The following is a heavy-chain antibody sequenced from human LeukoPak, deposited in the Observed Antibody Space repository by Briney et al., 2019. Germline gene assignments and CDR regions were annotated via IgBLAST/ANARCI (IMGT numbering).Heavy chain of an antibody. CDR1: GGSISSTRYY. J-gene: IGHJ4*02. V-gene: IGHV4-39*07. Sequence: PSETLSLTCTVSGGSISSTRYYWGWIRQPPGKGLEWIGSISYRGSTYYNSSHKSRVTISLDTSKNQLSLKLSSVTAADTAVYYCAREAYTSGYYYWGQGTLVTVSS. CDR2: ISYRGST. CDR3: AREAYTSGYYY. D-gene: IGHD3-22*01.